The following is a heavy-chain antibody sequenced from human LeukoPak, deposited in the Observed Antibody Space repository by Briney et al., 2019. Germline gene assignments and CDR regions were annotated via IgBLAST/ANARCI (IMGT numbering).Heavy chain of an antibody. CDR2: IYHSGST. V-gene: IGHV4-4*02. CDR3: ARGVAVAGPTRSAFDI. Sequence: SGTLSLTCAVSGGSISSSNWWSWVRQPPGKGLEWIGEIYHSGSTNYNPSLKSRVTISVDKSKNQFSLKLSSVTAADTAVYYCARGVAVAGPTRSAFDIWGQGTMVTVSS. CDR1: GGSISSSNW. D-gene: IGHD6-19*01. J-gene: IGHJ3*02.